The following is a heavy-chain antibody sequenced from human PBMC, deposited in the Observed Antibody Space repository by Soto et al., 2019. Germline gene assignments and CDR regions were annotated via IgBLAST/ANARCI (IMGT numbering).Heavy chain of an antibody. D-gene: IGHD2-15*01. CDR1: GFTFNTYG. J-gene: IGHJ6*02. V-gene: IGHV3-33*08. CDR2: IWYDGSNK. CDR3: ARADCTGAYCYSWPFNYGVDV. Sequence: PGGSLRLSCTTSGFTFNTYGMHWVRQAPGKWLEWVAIIWYDGSNKYYADSVKGRFTISRDNSRNTLYLQMNSLRAEDTALYYCARADCTGAYCYSWPFNYGVDVWGQGTTVTVSS.